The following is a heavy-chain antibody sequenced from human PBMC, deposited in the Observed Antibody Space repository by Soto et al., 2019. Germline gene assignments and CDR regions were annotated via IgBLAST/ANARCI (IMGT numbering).Heavy chain of an antibody. J-gene: IGHJ6*03. D-gene: IGHD3-3*01. V-gene: IGHV3-7*01. CDR1: GFTFSRSW. CDR3: ARGNGYYPYYYYYMDV. CDR2: IKQDGSEK. Sequence: GGSLRLSCAASGFTFSRSWMNWVRQAPGKGLEWVANIKQDGSEKFYVDSVKGRFTIARDNAKGSLYLQMNSLRAEDTAVYYCARGNGYYPYYYYYMDVWGKGTTVTVSS.